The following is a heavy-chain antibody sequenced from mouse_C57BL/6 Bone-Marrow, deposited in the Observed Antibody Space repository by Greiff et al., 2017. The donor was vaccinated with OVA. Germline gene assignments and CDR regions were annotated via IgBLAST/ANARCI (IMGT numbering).Heavy chain of an antibody. V-gene: IGHV1-72*01. CDR1: GYTFTSYW. J-gene: IGHJ4*01. D-gene: IGHD2-1*01. Sequence: QVHVKQSGAELVKPGASVKLSCKASGYTFTSYWMHWVKQRPGRGLEWIGRIDPNSGGTKYNEKFKSKATLTVDKPSSTAYMQLSSLTSEESAVYYCARGAFYYGNCVNYAMDYWGQGTSVTVSS. CDR3: ARGAFYYGNCVNYAMDY. CDR2: IDPNSGGT.